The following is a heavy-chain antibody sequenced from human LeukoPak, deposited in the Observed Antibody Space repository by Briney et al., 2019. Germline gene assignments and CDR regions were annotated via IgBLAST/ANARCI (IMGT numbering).Heavy chain of an antibody. CDR1: GFTVSSHY. CDR2: LFSGGTT. CDR3: ATGSGSYRDAFDI. D-gene: IGHD3-10*01. V-gene: IGHV3-66*01. Sequence: GGSLRLSCAASGFTVSSHYLTWVRQAPGKGLEWVSVLFSGGTTYYADSLKGRFTISRDNSKNTVYLQMHRMRADDTAVYYCATGSGSYRDAFDIWGQGTMVTVSS. J-gene: IGHJ3*02.